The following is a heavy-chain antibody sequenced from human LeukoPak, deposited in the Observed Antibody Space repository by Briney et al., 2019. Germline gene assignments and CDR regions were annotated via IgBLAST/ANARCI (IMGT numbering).Heavy chain of an antibody. D-gene: IGHD6-19*01. J-gene: IGHJ4*02. Sequence: SVKVSCKASGGTFSSYAISWVRQAPGQGLEWMGGIIPIFGTANYAQKFQGRVTITADKSTSTAYMVLSSLRSEDTAVYYCARLSIAVAGTEDYWGQGTLVTVSS. CDR2: IIPIFGTA. CDR1: GGTFSSYA. CDR3: ARLSIAVAGTEDY. V-gene: IGHV1-69*06.